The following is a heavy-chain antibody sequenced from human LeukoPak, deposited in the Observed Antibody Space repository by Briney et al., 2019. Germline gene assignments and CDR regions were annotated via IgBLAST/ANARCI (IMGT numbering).Heavy chain of an antibody. D-gene: IGHD3-10*01. CDR3: AKPTRSGSFDAFDI. V-gene: IGHV3-9*01. CDR2: ISWNSGSI. J-gene: IGHJ3*02. CDR1: GFTFDDYA. Sequence: TGGSLRLSCAASGFTFDDYAMHWVRQAPGKGLEWVSGISWNSGSIGYADSVKGRFTISRDNAKNSLYLQMNSLRAEDTALYYCAKPTRSGSFDAFDIWGQGTMVTVSS.